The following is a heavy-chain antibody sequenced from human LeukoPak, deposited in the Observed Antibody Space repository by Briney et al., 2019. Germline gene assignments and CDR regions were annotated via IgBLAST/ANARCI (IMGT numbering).Heavy chain of an antibody. CDR2: INHSGST. Sequence: SETLSLTCAVYGGSSSGYYWSWIRQPPGKGLEWIGEINHSGSTNYNPSLKSRVTISVDTSKNQFSLKLSSVTAADTAVYYCARDGPYSSSWYGPNRYYYYGMDVWGQGTTVTVSS. J-gene: IGHJ6*02. D-gene: IGHD6-13*01. CDR1: GGSSSGYY. V-gene: IGHV4-34*01. CDR3: ARDGPYSSSWYGPNRYYYYGMDV.